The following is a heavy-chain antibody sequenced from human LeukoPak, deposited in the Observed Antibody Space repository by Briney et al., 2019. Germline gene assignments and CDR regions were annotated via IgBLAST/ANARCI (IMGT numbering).Heavy chain of an antibody. CDR1: GGSFSGYY. Sequence: SETLSLNCAVYGGSFSGYYWSWIRQPPGKGLEWIGEINHSGSTNYNPSLKSRVTISVDTSKNQFSLKRSSVTAADTAVYYCARGAYCGGNCYRPYFDYWGQGTLVTVSS. V-gene: IGHV4-34*01. CDR3: ARGAYCGGNCYRPYFDY. CDR2: INHSGST. J-gene: IGHJ4*02. D-gene: IGHD2-21*02.